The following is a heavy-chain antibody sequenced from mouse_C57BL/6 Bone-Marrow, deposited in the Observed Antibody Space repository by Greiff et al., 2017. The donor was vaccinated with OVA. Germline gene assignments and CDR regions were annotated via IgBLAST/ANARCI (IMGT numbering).Heavy chain of an antibody. V-gene: IGHV1-69*01. CDR1: GYTFTSYW. Sequence: QVQLQQPGAELVMPGASVKLSCKASGYTFTSYWMHWVKQRPGQGLEWIGEIDPSDSYTNYNQKFKGKSTLTVDKSSSTAYMQLSSLTSEDSAVDYCARDCYGNYVRFAYWGKGTLVTVSA. J-gene: IGHJ3*01. D-gene: IGHD2-1*01. CDR3: ARDCYGNYVRFAY. CDR2: IDPSDSYT.